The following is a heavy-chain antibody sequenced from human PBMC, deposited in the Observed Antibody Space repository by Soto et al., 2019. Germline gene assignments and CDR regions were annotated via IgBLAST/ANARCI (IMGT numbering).Heavy chain of an antibody. D-gene: IGHD2-2*01. V-gene: IGHV3-23*01. Sequence: GGSLRLSCAASGFTFSSYAMSWVRQAPGKGLEWVSAISGSGGSTYYADSVKGRFTISRDNSKNTLYLQMNSLRAEDTAVYYCAKFLRYSSVVSQLLYVMDVWGQGTTVTVSS. CDR3: AKFLRYSSVVSQLLYVMDV. CDR1: GFTFSSYA. CDR2: ISGSGGST. J-gene: IGHJ6*02.